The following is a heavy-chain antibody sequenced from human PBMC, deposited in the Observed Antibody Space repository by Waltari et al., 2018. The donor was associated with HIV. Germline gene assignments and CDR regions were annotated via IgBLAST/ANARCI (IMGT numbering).Heavy chain of an antibody. D-gene: IGHD5-18*01. CDR1: GFTFSSYG. Sequence: QVQLVESGGGVVQPGRSLRLSCAASGFTFSSYGMHWVRQAPGKGLEWVAVISYDGSNKYYADSVKGRFTISRDNSKNTLYLQMNSLRAEDTAVYYCAKGPTARRYYYGMDVWGQGTTVTVSS. CDR2: ISYDGSNK. CDR3: AKGPTARRYYYGMDV. V-gene: IGHV3-30*18. J-gene: IGHJ6*02.